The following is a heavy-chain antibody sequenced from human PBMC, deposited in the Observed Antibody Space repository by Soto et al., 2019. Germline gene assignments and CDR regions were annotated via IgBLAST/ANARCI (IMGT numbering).Heavy chain of an antibody. CDR1: GFTFSSYS. J-gene: IGHJ6*03. V-gene: IGHV3-48*01. CDR3: ARVSKSLLWFGGSSMDV. Sequence: GGSLRLSCAASGFTFSSYSMNWVRQAPGKGLEWVSYISSSSSTRYYADSVKGRFTISRDNAKNSLYLQMNSLRAEDTAVYYGARVSKSLLWFGGSSMDVWGKGTTVTVSS. D-gene: IGHD3-10*01. CDR2: ISSSSSTR.